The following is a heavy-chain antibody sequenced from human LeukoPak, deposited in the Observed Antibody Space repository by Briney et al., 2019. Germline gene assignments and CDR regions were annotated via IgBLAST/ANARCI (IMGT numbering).Heavy chain of an antibody. Sequence: SETLSLTCAVSGGSISSSNWWSWVRQPPGKGLEWIGEIYHSGSTNYNPSLKSRVTISVDKSKNQFSLKLSSVTAADTAVYYCARGDVRRGYSYGRFDYWGQGTLVTVSS. CDR2: IYHSGST. CDR3: ARGDVRRGYSYGRFDY. V-gene: IGHV4-4*02. J-gene: IGHJ4*02. CDR1: GGSISSSNW. D-gene: IGHD5-18*01.